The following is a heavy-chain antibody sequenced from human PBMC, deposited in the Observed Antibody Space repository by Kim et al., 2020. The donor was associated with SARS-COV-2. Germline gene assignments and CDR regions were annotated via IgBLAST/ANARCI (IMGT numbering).Heavy chain of an antibody. V-gene: IGHV4-34*01. CDR3: ARVHWNDPKNFDY. CDR2: INDSGST. J-gene: IGHJ4*02. D-gene: IGHD1-1*01. CDR1: GESISSYY. Sequence: SETLSLTCDVYGESISSYYWSWIRQPPGKGLEWIAEINDSGSTSYNPALKSRVTMSVDKSNNQISLRLNSMTAADTAVYYCARVHWNDPKNFDYWGQG.